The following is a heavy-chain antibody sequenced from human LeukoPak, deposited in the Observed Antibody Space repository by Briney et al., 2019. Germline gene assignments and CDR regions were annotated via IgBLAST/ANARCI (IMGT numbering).Heavy chain of an antibody. Sequence: EASVKVSCKASGYTFTSYDINWVRQATGQGLEWMGWMNPNSGNIGYAQKFQGRVTITRNTSISTAYMELSSLRSEDTAVYYCARGYEQQLLYYFDYWGQGTLVTVSS. J-gene: IGHJ4*02. D-gene: IGHD6-13*01. V-gene: IGHV1-8*03. CDR2: MNPNSGNI. CDR1: GYTFTSYD. CDR3: ARGYEQQLLYYFDY.